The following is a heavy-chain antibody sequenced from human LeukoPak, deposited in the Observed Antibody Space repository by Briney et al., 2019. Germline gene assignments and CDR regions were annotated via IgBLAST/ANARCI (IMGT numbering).Heavy chain of an antibody. D-gene: IGHD7-27*01. Sequence: ASVKVSCKASGYTFTSYDINWVRQATGQGLEWMGWMNPNSGNTGYAQKFQGRVTITRNTSISTAYMELSSLRSEDTAVYYCARAELGVDYYYYYMDVWGKGTTVTVSS. CDR3: ARAELGVDYYYYYMDV. J-gene: IGHJ6*03. CDR2: MNPNSGNT. CDR1: GYTFTSYD. V-gene: IGHV1-8*03.